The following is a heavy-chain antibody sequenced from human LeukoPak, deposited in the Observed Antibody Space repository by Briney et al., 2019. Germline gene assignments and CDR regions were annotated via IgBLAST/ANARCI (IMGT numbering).Heavy chain of an antibody. CDR3: ARETYDYVWGSYRYTLSFDY. V-gene: IGHV1-18*01. Sequence: ASVKVSCKASGYTFTSYGISWVRQAPGQGLEWMGWISAYKGNTNYAQKLQGRVTMTTDTSTSTAYMELRSLRSDDTAVYYCARETYDYVWGSYRYTLSFDYWGQGTLVTVSS. CDR1: GYTFTSYG. CDR2: ISAYKGNT. D-gene: IGHD3-16*02. J-gene: IGHJ4*02.